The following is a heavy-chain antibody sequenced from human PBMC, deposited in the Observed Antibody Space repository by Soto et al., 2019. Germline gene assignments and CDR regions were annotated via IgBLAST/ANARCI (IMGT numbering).Heavy chain of an antibody. J-gene: IGHJ3*02. Sequence: GGSLRLSCAASGFTFSSYAMSWVRQAPGKGLEWVSAISGSGGSTYYADSVKGRFTISRDNSKNTLYLQMNSLRAEDTAVYYCAKASYSGSYPIFDAFDIWGQGTMVTVSS. CDR1: GFTFSSYA. V-gene: IGHV3-23*01. CDR3: AKASYSGSYPIFDAFDI. D-gene: IGHD1-26*01. CDR2: ISGSGGST.